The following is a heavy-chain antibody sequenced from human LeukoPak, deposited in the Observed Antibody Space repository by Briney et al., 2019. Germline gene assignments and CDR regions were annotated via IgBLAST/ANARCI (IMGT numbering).Heavy chain of an antibody. CDR1: GFTFSGSA. CDR3: TRLGGYSSGWDHPT. V-gene: IGHV3-73*01. CDR2: IRSKANSYAT. D-gene: IGHD6-19*01. J-gene: IGHJ5*02. Sequence: GGSLRLSCAASGFTFSGSAMHWVRQASGKGLEWVGRIRSKANSYATAYAASVKCRFTISRDDSKNTAYLQMNSLKTEDTAVYYCTRLGGYSSGWDHPTWGQGTLVTVSS.